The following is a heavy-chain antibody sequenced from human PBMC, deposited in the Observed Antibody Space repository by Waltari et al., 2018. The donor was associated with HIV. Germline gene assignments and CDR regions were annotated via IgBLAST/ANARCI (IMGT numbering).Heavy chain of an antibody. V-gene: IGHV3-7*01. Sequence: EVLLVDSGGGLVQPGASLRLPCGTPGSILSSYWSRWVRQAPGQGLEWLANIKPDGSETYYVDSVKGRFTISRDNAKNSVYLQMDSLRVEDTALYFCARDTGSQYYYYGMDVWGQGTMVSVS. D-gene: IGHD3-10*01. CDR2: IKPDGSET. CDR1: GSILSSYW. J-gene: IGHJ6*02. CDR3: ARDTGSQYYYYGMDV.